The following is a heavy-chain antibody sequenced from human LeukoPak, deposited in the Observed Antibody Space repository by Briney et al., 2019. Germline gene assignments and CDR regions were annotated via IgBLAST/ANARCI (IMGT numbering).Heavy chain of an antibody. V-gene: IGHV1-8*03. J-gene: IGHJ4*02. D-gene: IGHD6-13*01. CDR1: GYTFTSYD. CDR3: ARYTGIAAAGDY. Sequence: SVKVSCKASGYTFTSYDINWVRQATGQGLEWMGWMNPNSGNTGYAQKFQGRVTITRNTSISTAYMELSSPRSEDTAVYYCARYTGIAAAGDYWGQGTLVTVSS. CDR2: MNPNSGNT.